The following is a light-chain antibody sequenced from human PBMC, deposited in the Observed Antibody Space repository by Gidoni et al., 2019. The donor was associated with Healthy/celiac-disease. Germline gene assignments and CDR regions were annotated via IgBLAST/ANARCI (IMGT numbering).Light chain of an antibody. Sequence: EIVMTQSPATLSVYPGERATLSCRASQSVSSNLAWYQQKPSQAPRLLIYGASTRATGIPARFSGSGSGTEFTLTISSLQSEDFAVYYCQQYNNWPPTWTFGQGTKVEIK. CDR2: GAS. V-gene: IGKV3-15*01. CDR3: QQYNNWPPTWT. CDR1: QSVSSN. J-gene: IGKJ1*01.